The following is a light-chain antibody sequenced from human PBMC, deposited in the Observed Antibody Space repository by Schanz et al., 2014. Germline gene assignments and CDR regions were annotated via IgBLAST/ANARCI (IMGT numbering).Light chain of an antibody. J-gene: IGKJ3*01. V-gene: IGKV3-11*01. CDR2: DAS. Sequence: ENVLTQSPGTLSLSPGERATLSCRASESLNSRFLAWYQQKPGQAPRLLIFDASNRATGIPARFSGSGSGTDFTLTISSLEPEDFAVYYCQQRGDNWPVTFGPGTKVDIK. CDR3: QQRGDNWPVT. CDR1: ESLNSRF.